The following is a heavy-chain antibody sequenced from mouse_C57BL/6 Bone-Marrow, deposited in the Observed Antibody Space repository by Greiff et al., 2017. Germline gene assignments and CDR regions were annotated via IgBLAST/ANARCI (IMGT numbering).Heavy chain of an antibody. Sequence: QVQLKESGPELVKPGASVKISCKASGYAFSSSWMNWVKQRPGKGLEWIGRIYPGDGDTNYNGKFKGKATLTADKSSSTAYMQLSSLTSEDAAVYFCARGWLLRGWGQGTTLTVSS. CDR3: ARGWLLRG. V-gene: IGHV1-82*01. CDR2: IYPGDGDT. CDR1: GYAFSSSW. J-gene: IGHJ2*01. D-gene: IGHD2-3*01.